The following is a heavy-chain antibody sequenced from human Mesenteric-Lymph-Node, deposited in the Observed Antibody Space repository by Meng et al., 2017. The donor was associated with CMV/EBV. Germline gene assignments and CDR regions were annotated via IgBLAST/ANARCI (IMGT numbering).Heavy chain of an antibody. CDR2: IFYSGST. CDR3: ARHHITTASFDY. CDR1: GGSISSNSYY. J-gene: IGHJ4*02. D-gene: IGHD4-11*01. V-gene: IGHV4-39*01. Sequence: TDSGGSISSNSYYWGWIRQPPGKGLEWIGSIFYSGSTYDNTSLKSRVTILVDTSKKQFSLKLSSVTAADTAVYYCARHHITTASFDYWGQGTLVTVSS.